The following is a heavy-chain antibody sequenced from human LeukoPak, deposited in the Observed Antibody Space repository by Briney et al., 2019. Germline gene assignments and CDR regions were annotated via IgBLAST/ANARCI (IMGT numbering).Heavy chain of an antibody. D-gene: IGHD3-22*01. CDR3: ARVLRDYYDSSLTFDY. CDR2: IYYSGST. V-gene: IGHV4-39*07. CDR1: GGSISSSSSY. J-gene: IGHJ4*02. Sequence: SETLSLTCTVSGGSISSSSSYWGWIRQPPGKGLEWIGSIYYSGSTYYNPSLKSRVTISVDTSKNQFSLKLSSVTAADTAVYYCARVLRDYYDSSLTFDYWGQGTLVTVSS.